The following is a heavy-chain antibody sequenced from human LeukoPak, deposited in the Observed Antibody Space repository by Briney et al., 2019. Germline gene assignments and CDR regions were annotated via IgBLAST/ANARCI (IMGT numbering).Heavy chain of an antibody. CDR2: ISSSGNSI. CDR3: ARDRGGSYYGNAFDX. D-gene: IGHD1-26*01. Sequence: GGSLRLSCAASGFTFSDYYMSWIRQAPGKGLEWVSYISSSGNSIFYADSVKGRFTISRDNAQNSLYLQMNSLRAEDTAVYYCARDRGGSYYGNAFDXXXXXXXVTXXS. V-gene: IGHV3-11*01. J-gene: IGHJ3*02. CDR1: GFTFSDYY.